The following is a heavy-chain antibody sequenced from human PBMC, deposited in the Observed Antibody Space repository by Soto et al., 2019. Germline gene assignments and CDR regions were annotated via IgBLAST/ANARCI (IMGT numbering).Heavy chain of an antibody. CDR3: ARVSTYYFDSSGSYTSDY. J-gene: IGHJ4*02. CDR1: VDSISSGYY. V-gene: IGHV4-38-2*01. D-gene: IGHD3-22*01. Sequence: ETLSLTCAVSVDSISSGYYWAWIRQPTGKGQEWIGSIYHSGTTYYNPSLKSRVTISVDTSKNQFSLKLISVTAADTAVYYCARVSTYYFDSSGSYTSDYWGQGTLVTVSS. CDR2: IYHSGTT.